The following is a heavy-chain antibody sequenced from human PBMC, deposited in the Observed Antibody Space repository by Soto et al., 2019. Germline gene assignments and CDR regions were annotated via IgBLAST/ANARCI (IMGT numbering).Heavy chain of an antibody. D-gene: IGHD5-12*01. CDR2: MNPNSGNT. V-gene: IGHV1-8*01. CDR1: GYTFTSYD. J-gene: IGHJ4*02. CDR3: AGRGGGWLHLPFDY. Sequence: ASVKVSCKASGYTFTSYDLNWVRQATGQGLEWMGWMNPNSGNTGYAQKFQGRVTMTRNTSISTAYMELGSLGSEDTAGYYCAGRGGGWLHLPFDYWGQGTLVTVSS.